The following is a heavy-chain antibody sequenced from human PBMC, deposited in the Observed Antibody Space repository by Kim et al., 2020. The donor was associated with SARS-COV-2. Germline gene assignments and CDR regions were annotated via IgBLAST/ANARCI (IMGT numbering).Heavy chain of an antibody. Sequence: GGSLRLSCAASGLIFSNYGMHWVRQAPGKGLEWVAVISYDGSNKYYADSVKCRFTISRDNSKNTLYLQMNSLRAEDTAVYYCATNEGVEMATILYYGMDVWGQGTTVTVSS. V-gene: IGHV3-33*05. D-gene: IGHD5-12*01. CDR3: ATNEGVEMATILYYGMDV. CDR1: GLIFSNYG. J-gene: IGHJ6*02. CDR2: ISYDGSNK.